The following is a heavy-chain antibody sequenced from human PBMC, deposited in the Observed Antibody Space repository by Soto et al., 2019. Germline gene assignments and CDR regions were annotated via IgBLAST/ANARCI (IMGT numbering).Heavy chain of an antibody. J-gene: IGHJ6*01. D-gene: IGHD2-21*02. CDR2: IIPIFGTA. Sequence: QVQLVQSGAEVKKPGSSVKVSCKASGGTFSSYAISWVRQAPGQGLEWMGGIIPIFGTANYAQKFQGRVTITAAESTRAAEVELRCSGSEETAEYYFTISLGGSECIGGYCSFHYYGMHV. CDR1: GGTFSSYA. CDR3: TISLGGSECIGGYCSFHYYGMHV. V-gene: IGHV1-69*01.